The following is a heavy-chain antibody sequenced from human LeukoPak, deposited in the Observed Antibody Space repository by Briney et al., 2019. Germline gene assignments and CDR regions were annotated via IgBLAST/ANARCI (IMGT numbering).Heavy chain of an antibody. CDR1: GFTFSSYA. V-gene: IGHV3-23*01. D-gene: IGHD3-9*01. CDR2: ISGSGGST. CDR3: AKDSVRYFDWLPYYFDY. J-gene: IGHJ4*02. Sequence: GGSLRLSCAASGFTFSSYAMSWVRQAPGKGLERVSAISGSGGSTYYADSVKGRFTISRDNSKNTLYLQMNSLRAEDTAVYYCAKDSVRYFDWLPYYFDYWGQGTLVTVSS.